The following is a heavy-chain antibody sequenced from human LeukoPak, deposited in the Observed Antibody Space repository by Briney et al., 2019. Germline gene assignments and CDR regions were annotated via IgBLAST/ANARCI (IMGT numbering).Heavy chain of an antibody. CDR2: IDNDGHGI. Sequence: QPGGSLRLSCVTSGFTFSGYWMHWVRQGPEKGLELVSRIDNDGHGIIYADSVKGRFTTSRDNVKNTLYLQMNSLRVEDTAVYYCAAGGGWDPSFGVVTHIDAWGKGTTV. V-gene: IGHV3-74*01. CDR3: AAGGGWDPSFGVVTHIDA. CDR1: GFTFSGYW. J-gene: IGHJ6*03. D-gene: IGHD3-3*01.